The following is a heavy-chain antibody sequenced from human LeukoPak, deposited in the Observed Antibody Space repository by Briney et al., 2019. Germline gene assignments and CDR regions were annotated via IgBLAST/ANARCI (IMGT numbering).Heavy chain of an antibody. V-gene: IGHV4-39*01. CDR1: GGSISSSSYY. Sequence: SETLSLTCTVSGGSISSSSYYWGWIRQPPGKGLEWIGSIYYSGSTYYNPSLKSRVTIPVDTSKNQFSLKLSSVTAADTAVYYCARPGRPPYDFWSGWHAFDIWGQGTMVTVSS. D-gene: IGHD3-3*01. CDR2: IYYSGST. CDR3: ARPGRPPYDFWSGWHAFDI. J-gene: IGHJ3*02.